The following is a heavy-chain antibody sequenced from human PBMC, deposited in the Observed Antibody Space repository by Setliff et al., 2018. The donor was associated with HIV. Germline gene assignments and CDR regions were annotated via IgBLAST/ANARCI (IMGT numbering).Heavy chain of an antibody. J-gene: IGHJ6*03. CDR3: TRDRTQQNWGSRGYYYMDV. Sequence: ASVKVSCKASGYTFTTNGISWVRQAPGQGLEWMGWINPNSGGTNYAQTFQGRVTMTRDTSISTAYMELSSLRSEDTAVYYRTRDRTQQNWGSRGYYYMDVWGKGSTVTVSS. D-gene: IGHD7-27*01. CDR1: GYTFTTNG. V-gene: IGHV1-2*02. CDR2: INPNSGGT.